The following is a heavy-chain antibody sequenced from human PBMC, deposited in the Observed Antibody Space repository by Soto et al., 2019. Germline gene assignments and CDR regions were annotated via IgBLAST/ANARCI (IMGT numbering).Heavy chain of an antibody. CDR2: INAGNGNT. V-gene: IGHV1-3*01. J-gene: IGHJ3*02. CDR3: AKVDIVLATYGAFDI. D-gene: IGHD5-12*01. Sequence: ASVKVSCKASGYTFTGYDMHWVRQAPGQRLEWMGWINAGNGNTKYSQKFQGRVTITRDTSASTAYMELSSLRSEDTAVYYCAKVDIVLATYGAFDIWGQGTMVTVSS. CDR1: GYTFTGYD.